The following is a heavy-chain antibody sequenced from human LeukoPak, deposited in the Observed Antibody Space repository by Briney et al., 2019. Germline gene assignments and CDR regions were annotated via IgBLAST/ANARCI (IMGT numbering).Heavy chain of an antibody. D-gene: IGHD1-1*01. CDR1: GGSISSSDYY. J-gene: IGHJ5*02. V-gene: IGHV4-39*02. CDR2: IYYSRRT. CDR3: ASRTPGKNWFDP. Sequence: SETLSLTCSVSGGSISSSDYYWGWIPQPPGKGLEWIASIYYSRRTYYNPSLGSRVTISVDTSKNHFSLKLSTVAAADTSMHYCASRTPGKNWFDPWSQGSLVSVSS.